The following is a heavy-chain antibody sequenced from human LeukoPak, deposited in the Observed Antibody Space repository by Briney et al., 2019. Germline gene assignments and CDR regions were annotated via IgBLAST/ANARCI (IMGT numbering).Heavy chain of an antibody. J-gene: IGHJ4*02. D-gene: IGHD3-10*01. V-gene: IGHV1-2*02. CDR3: ARDRGAYYFDY. Sequence: GASMKVYCKASGYTFTGYYMHWVRQAPGQGLEWMGWINPNSGGTNYAQKFQGRVTMTRDTSISTAYMELSRLRSDDTAVYYCARDRGAYYFDYWGQGTLVTVSS. CDR1: GYTFTGYY. CDR2: INPNSGGT.